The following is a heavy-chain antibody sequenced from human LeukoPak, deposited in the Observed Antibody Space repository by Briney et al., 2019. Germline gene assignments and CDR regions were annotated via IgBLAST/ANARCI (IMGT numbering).Heavy chain of an antibody. Sequence: PSETLSLTCTVSGGSISSGSYYWSWIRQPAGKGLEWIGRFYTSGSTNYNPSLKSRVTISGDTSKNQFSLKLSSVTAADTAVYYCARDGSYYDSGSYYGWFDPWGQGTLVTVSS. CDR2: FYTSGST. V-gene: IGHV4-61*02. J-gene: IGHJ5*02. D-gene: IGHD3-10*01. CDR3: ARDGSYYDSGSYYGWFDP. CDR1: GGSISSGSYY.